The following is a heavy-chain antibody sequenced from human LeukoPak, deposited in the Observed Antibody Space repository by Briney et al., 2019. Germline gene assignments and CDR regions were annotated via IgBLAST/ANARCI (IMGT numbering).Heavy chain of an antibody. J-gene: IGHJ4*02. Sequence: PGGSLRLSCAASGFTFSSYAMSWVRQAPGKGLEWVSAISGSGGSTYYADSVKGRFTISRENSKTTLYLQKNSLSAEDTAVYYCAKDEGLTYGFRYYWGQGTLVAVSS. CDR3: AKDEGLTYGFRYY. CDR2: ISGSGGST. V-gene: IGHV3-23*01. D-gene: IGHD3-16*01. CDR1: GFTFSSYA.